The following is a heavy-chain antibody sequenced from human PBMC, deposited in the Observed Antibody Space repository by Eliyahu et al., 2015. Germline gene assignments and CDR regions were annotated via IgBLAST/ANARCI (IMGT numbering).Heavy chain of an antibody. Sequence: EVGLVESGGGLRQPGRSLRLSCAASGFPFGDYAINWVRQAPGKGLEWVGFIRSKTYGATTEYAASVEDRFIISRDDSKNIAHLQMNSLKIEDTAVYYCARRGDSWEIDYWGQGTPVTVSS. CDR2: IRSKTYGATT. D-gene: IGHD3/OR15-3a*01. CDR3: ARRGDSWEIDY. CDR1: GFPFGDYA. V-gene: IGHV3-49*04. J-gene: IGHJ4*02.